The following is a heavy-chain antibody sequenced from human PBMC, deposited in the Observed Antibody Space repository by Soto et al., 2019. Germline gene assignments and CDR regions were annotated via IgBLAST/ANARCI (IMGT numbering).Heavy chain of an antibody. CDR1: GYTFSNYD. D-gene: IGHD1-26*01. V-gene: IGHV1-8*01. CDR2: MNPKSGYT. J-gene: IGHJ4*02. Sequence: QVQLVQSGAEVKKPGTSVRISCKTSGYTFSNYDINWVRQAAGQGLEWMGWMNPKSGYTGSARKFXXRXTXXRDTSMTTAYMELSSLRSEDTAVYYCARVLGSVDYGGQGTLVTVSS. CDR3: ARVLGSVDY.